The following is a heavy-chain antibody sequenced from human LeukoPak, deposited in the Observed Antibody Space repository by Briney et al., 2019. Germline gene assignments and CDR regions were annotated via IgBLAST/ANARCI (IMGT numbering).Heavy chain of an antibody. Sequence: GGSLRLSCVASGFGFSSFGMHWVRQAPGKGLEWVAVISYDGSNKFYADSVKGRFTISRDNSKNTLYLQMNSLRAEDTAVYYCAKAGYSSGWRNFDSWGQGTLVTVSS. CDR1: GFGFSSFG. CDR3: AKAGYSSGWRNFDS. D-gene: IGHD6-19*01. CDR2: ISYDGSNK. V-gene: IGHV3-30*18. J-gene: IGHJ4*02.